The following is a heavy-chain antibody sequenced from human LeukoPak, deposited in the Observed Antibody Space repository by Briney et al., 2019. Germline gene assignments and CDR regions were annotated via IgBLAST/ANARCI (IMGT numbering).Heavy chain of an antibody. CDR1: GFTFSSYS. Sequence: PGGSLRLSCAASGFTFSSYSMNWVRQAPGKGLEWVSSISSSSSYIYYADSVKGRFTISRDNAKNSLYLQMNSLRAEDTAVYYCARDLWLQSSDAFDIWGQGTMVTVSS. D-gene: IGHD5-24*01. V-gene: IGHV3-21*01. CDR3: ARDLWLQSSDAFDI. J-gene: IGHJ3*02. CDR2: ISSSSSYI.